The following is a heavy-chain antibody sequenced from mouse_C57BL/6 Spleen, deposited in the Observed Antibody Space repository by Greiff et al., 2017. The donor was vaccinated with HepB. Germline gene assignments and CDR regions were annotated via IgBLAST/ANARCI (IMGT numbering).Heavy chain of an antibody. CDR1: GYTFTSYW. D-gene: IGHD2-4*01. CDR3: ARDDDGLWFAY. J-gene: IGHJ3*01. V-gene: IGHV1-52*01. CDR2: IDPSDSET. Sequence: VQLQQSGAELVRPGSSVKLSCKASGYTFTSYWMHWVKQRPIQGLEWIGNIDPSDSETHYNQKFKDKATLTVDKSSSTAYMQLSSLTSEDSAVYYCARDDDGLWFAYWGQGTLVTVSA.